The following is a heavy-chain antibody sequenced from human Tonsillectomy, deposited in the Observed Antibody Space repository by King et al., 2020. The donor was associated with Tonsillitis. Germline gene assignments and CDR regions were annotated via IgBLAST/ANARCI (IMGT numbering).Heavy chain of an antibody. CDR1: GFTFSNYW. V-gene: IGHV3-7*01. J-gene: IGHJ6*02. CDR2: IKQDGSEK. Sequence: VQLVESGGGLVQPGGSLRLSCAASGFTFSNYWMSWVRQAPGKGLEWVANIKQDGSEKYYVDSVKGRFTISRDNAKNSLYLQMNSLRAEDTAVYYCSRMQFSLSSTCCYTGHYYYYGMDVWGQGPTVTVSS. CDR3: SRMQFSLSSTCCYTGHYYYYGMDV. D-gene: IGHD2-2*02.